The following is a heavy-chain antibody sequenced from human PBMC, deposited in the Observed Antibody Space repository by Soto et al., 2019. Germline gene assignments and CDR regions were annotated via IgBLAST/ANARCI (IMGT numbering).Heavy chain of an antibody. CDR1: GYTFTNHG. V-gene: IGHV1-18*01. CDR3: ARQQYSSGWYPWYFAL. Sequence: ASVKVSCKASGYTFTNHGISWVRQAPGQGLEWMGWLGAYNGNTNYAQKFQGRVTMTTDTSTSTAHMELRSLRSDDTAVYYCARQQYSSGWYPWYFALWGRGTPVTVSS. D-gene: IGHD6-19*01. J-gene: IGHJ2*01. CDR2: LGAYNGNT.